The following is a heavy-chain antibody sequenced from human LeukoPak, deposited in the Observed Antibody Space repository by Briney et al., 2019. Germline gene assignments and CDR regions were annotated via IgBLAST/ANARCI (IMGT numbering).Heavy chain of an antibody. CDR2: INPNSGGT. V-gene: IGHV1-2*02. CDR1: GYTFIGYF. D-gene: IGHD7-27*01. J-gene: IGHJ3*02. Sequence: GASVKVSCKASGYTFIGYFMHWVRQAPGQGLEWMGWINPNSGGTNYAQKFQGRVTMTRDTSISTAYMELSRLTSDDTAVYYCARDILTDDAFDIWGQGTMVTVSS. CDR3: ARDILTDDAFDI.